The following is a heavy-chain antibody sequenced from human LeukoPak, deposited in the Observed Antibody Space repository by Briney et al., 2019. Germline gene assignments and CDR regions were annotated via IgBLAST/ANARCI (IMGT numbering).Heavy chain of an antibody. J-gene: IGHJ4*02. Sequence: PGGSLRLSCAASGFTFSSYEMNWVRQAPGKGLEWVSYISSSGSTIYYADSVKGRFTISRDNANNSLYLQMNSLRAEDTAGYYCATLEAGDSQDYWGQGTLVTVSS. CDR2: ISSSGSTI. CDR1: GFTFSSYE. D-gene: IGHD4-17*01. V-gene: IGHV3-48*03. CDR3: ATLEAGDSQDY.